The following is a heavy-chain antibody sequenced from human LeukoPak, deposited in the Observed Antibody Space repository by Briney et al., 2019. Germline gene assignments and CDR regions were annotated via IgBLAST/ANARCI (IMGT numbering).Heavy chain of an antibody. Sequence: GGSLRLSCAPSGFTFTTSWMSWVRQAPGKWLEWLANIKPDGSEKNYVDSVRGRFTISRDNAKNSLYLEMNSLRAEDTAVYYCARGAWYYIYWGQGTLVSVSS. CDR2: IKPDGSEK. V-gene: IGHV3-7*01. D-gene: IGHD6-19*01. J-gene: IGHJ4*02. CDR1: GFTFTTSW. CDR3: ARGAWYYIY.